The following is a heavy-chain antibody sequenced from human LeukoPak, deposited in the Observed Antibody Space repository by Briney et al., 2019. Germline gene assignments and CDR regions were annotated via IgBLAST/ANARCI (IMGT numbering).Heavy chain of an antibody. CDR1: GFTFSDYY. CDR3: ARYCSSTSCYYYYGMDV. CDR2: ISSSGYSI. V-gene: IGHV3-11*04. D-gene: IGHD2-2*01. J-gene: IGHJ6*02. Sequence: GGSLRLSCAASGFTFSDYYMTWIRQAPGKGLEWVSYISSSGYSIYYADSVKGRFTISRDNAKNSLYLQMNSLRAEDTAVYYCARYCSSTSCYYYYGMDVWGQGTTVTVSS.